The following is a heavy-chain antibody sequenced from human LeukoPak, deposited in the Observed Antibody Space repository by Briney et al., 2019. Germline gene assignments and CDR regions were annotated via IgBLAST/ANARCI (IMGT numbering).Heavy chain of an antibody. CDR1: GFTASSNY. CDR3: ARDRVNWNDVGGLFDY. D-gene: IGHD1-1*01. J-gene: IGHJ4*02. V-gene: IGHV3-53*01. CDR2: IYSGGST. Sequence: GGSLRLSCAASGFTASSNYMSWVRQAPGKGLEWVSLIYSGGSTSYADSVKGRFTFSGDNSKNTLYLQMNSLRAEDTAVYYCARDRVNWNDVGGLFDYWGQGTLVTVSS.